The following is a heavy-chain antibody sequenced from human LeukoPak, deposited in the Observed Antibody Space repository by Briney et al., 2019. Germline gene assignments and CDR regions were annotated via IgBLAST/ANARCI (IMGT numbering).Heavy chain of an antibody. Sequence: SETLSLTCTVSGGSISSSSYYWGWIRQPPGKGLEWIGYIYYSGSTYYNPSLKSRVTISVDTSKNQFSLKLSSVTAADTAVYYCARVDYSNYGEDYSYYYMDVWGKGTTVTVSS. CDR1: GGSISSSSYY. D-gene: IGHD4-11*01. CDR3: ARVDYSNYGEDYSYYYMDV. V-gene: IGHV4-39*01. CDR2: IYYSGST. J-gene: IGHJ6*03.